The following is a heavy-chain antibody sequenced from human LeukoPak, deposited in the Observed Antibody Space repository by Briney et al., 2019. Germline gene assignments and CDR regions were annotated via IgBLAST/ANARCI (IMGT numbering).Heavy chain of an antibody. J-gene: IGHJ4*02. CDR1: GFTVSSNY. D-gene: IGHD3-22*01. CDR3: ARTYDSSGYYDY. V-gene: IGHV3-53*01. CDR2: IYSGGST. Sequence: GGSLRLSCAASGFTVSSNYMSWVRQAPGKGLEWVSVIYSGGSTYYADSVKGRFTISRDNSKNTLYLQMNSPRAEDTAVYYCARTYDSSGYYDYWGQGALVTVSS.